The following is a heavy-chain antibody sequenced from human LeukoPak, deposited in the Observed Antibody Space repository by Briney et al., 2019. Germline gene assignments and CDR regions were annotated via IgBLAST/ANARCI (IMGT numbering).Heavy chain of an antibody. V-gene: IGHV3-21*01. CDR3: GREDRIVLGNDAFDI. CDR2: ISSSSVYR. D-gene: IGHD2-8*01. CDR1: GFTFSSYT. J-gene: IGHJ3*02. Sequence: GGSLRLSCAASGFTFSSYTINWVRQAPGKGLEWVSSISSSSVYRYYADSVKGRFTISRDNPKNSLYLQMNSLRAEDTAVYYCGREDRIVLGNDAFDIWGQGTMVTVSS.